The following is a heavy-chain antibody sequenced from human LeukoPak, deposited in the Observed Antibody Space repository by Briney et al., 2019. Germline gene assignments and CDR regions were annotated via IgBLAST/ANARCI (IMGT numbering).Heavy chain of an antibody. CDR3: AKKGYYASGSYFDY. J-gene: IGHJ4*02. CDR2: ISDSGGST. V-gene: IGHV3-23*01. CDR1: GFTFSSYA. Sequence: GGSLRLSCAASGFTFSSYAMSWVRQAPGKGLEWVSTISDSGGSTYYADSLKGRFTISRDNYKNTLYLQMNSLRAEDTAMYYCAKKGYYASGSYFDYWGQGTLVTVSS. D-gene: IGHD3-10*01.